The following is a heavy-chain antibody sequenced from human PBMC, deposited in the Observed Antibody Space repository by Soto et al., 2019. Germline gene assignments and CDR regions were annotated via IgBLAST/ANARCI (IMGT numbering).Heavy chain of an antibody. Sequence: GGSLRLSCAASGFTFSSYGMHWVRQAPGKGLEWVAVISYDGSNKYYADSVKGRFTISRDNSKNTLYLQMNSLRAEDTAVYYCANQGTIVRKNDYWGQGTLVTVSS. D-gene: IGHD1-7*01. CDR1: GFTFSSYG. V-gene: IGHV3-30*18. J-gene: IGHJ4*02. CDR2: ISYDGSNK. CDR3: ANQGTIVRKNDY.